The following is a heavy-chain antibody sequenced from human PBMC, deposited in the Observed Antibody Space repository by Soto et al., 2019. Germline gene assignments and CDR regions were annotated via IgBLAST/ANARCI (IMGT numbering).Heavy chain of an antibody. CDR3: ASFGGGYCSGGSCYSTKEYYYYGMDV. D-gene: IGHD2-15*01. V-gene: IGHV5-10-1*01. J-gene: IGHJ6*02. CDR2: IDPSDSYT. CDR1: GYSFTSYW. Sequence: GESLKISCKGSGYSFTSYWISWVRQMPGKGLEWTGRIDPSDSYTNYSPSFQGHVTISADKSISTAYLQWSSLKASDTAMYYCASFGGGYCSGGSCYSTKEYYYYGMDVWGQGTTVTVSS.